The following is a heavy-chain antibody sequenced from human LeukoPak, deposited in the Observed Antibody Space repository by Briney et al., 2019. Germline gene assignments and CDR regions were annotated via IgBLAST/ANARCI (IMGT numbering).Heavy chain of an antibody. CDR2: LYPSGSS. CDR3: ARDLSGSLYFDY. CDR1: GASISPYY. V-gene: IGHV4-4*07. Sequence: SGTLSLTCTVSGASISPYYWNWIRQPAGKGLEWIGRLYPSGSSDYNPSLKSRVSIPVGTSNNQFSLRVTSVTAADTAIYYCARDLSGSLYFDYWGQGILVTVSA. J-gene: IGHJ4*02. D-gene: IGHD3-10*01.